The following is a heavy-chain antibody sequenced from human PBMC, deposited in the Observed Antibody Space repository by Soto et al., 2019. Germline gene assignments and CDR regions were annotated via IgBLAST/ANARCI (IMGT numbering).Heavy chain of an antibody. D-gene: IGHD5-12*01. V-gene: IGHV1-3*01. J-gene: IGHJ6*02. CDR2: INAGNGNT. Sequence: ASVKVSCKASGYTFTSYAMHWVRQAPGQRLEWMGWINAGNGNTKYSQKFQGRVTITRDTSASTAYMELSSLRSEDTAVYYCARGGEWLRFNYYYYGMDVWGQGTTVTVSS. CDR3: ARGGEWLRFNYYYYGMDV. CDR1: GYTFTSYA.